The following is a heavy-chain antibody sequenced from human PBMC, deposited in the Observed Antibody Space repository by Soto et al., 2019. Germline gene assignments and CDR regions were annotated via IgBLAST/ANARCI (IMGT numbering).Heavy chain of an antibody. Sequence: GGSLRLSCAASGFTFSSCGMHWVRQAPGKGLEWVAVIWYDGSNKYYADSVKGRFTISRDNSKNTLYLQMNSLRAEDTAVYYCARDLVVGGINGTIEQNYYYYGMDVWGQGTTVTVSS. CDR2: IWYDGSNK. CDR1: GFTFSSCG. D-gene: IGHD1-7*01. J-gene: IGHJ6*02. CDR3: ARDLVVGGINGTIEQNYYYYGMDV. V-gene: IGHV3-33*01.